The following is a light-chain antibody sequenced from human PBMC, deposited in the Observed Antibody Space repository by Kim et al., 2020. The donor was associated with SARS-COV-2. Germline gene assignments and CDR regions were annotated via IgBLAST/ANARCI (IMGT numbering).Light chain of an antibody. Sequence: GQSITISCTGTSRDVGTYNYVSWYQQYPGQAPNLMIYDVSKRPSGVSARFSGSKSGNTASLTISGLQAEDEADYYCNSYTTSTTWVFGGGTQLTVL. CDR3: NSYTTSTTWV. CDR2: DVS. J-gene: IGLJ3*02. V-gene: IGLV2-14*04. CDR1: SRDVGTYNY.